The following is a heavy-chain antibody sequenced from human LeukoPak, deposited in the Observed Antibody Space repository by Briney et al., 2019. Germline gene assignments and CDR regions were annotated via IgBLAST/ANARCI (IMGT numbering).Heavy chain of an antibody. Sequence: PGGSLRLSCAASGFTFDDYAMHWVRQALGKGLEWVSGISWNSGSIGYADSVKGRFTISRDNAKNSLYLQMNSLRAEDTALYYCAKDILSGYGDSYYYYYYGMDVWGQGTTVTVSS. CDR3: AKDILSGYGDSYYYYYYGMDV. CDR2: ISWNSGSI. V-gene: IGHV3-9*01. CDR1: GFTFDDYA. D-gene: IGHD4-17*01. J-gene: IGHJ6*02.